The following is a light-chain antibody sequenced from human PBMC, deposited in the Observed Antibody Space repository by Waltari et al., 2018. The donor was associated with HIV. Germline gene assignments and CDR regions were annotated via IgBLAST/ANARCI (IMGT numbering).Light chain of an antibody. Sequence: EIVLTQSPGTLSLSPGERATLSCRASQSVSSIYIAWYQQKPGQAPRLLIYGASSRASGIPGRFSGSGSGSDFTLTISRLEPEDFAVYYCQQYGSSPWTFGQGTKVEIK. J-gene: IGKJ1*01. CDR3: QQYGSSPWT. CDR1: QSVSSIY. CDR2: GAS. V-gene: IGKV3-20*01.